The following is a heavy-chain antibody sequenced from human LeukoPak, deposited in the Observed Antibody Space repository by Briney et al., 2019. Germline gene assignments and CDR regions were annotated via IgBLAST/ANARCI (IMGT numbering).Heavy chain of an antibody. CDR3: ARGLGYCSSTSCFTDY. V-gene: IGHV3-21*01. J-gene: IGHJ4*02. Sequence: GGSLGLSCAASGFTFSNYSMNWVRQAPGKGLEWVSSISSSSSYIYYADSVKGRFTISRDNAKNSLYLQMNSLRAEDTAVYYCARGLGYCSSTSCFTDYWGQGTLVTVSS. CDR2: ISSSSSYI. D-gene: IGHD2-2*02. CDR1: GFTFSNYS.